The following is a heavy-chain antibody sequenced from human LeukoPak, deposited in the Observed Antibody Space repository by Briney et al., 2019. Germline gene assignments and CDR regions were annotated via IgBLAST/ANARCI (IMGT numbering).Heavy chain of an antibody. J-gene: IGHJ3*02. CDR2: ISYDGSNK. CDR1: GFTFNTYT. CDR3: ARAASSWDAFDI. D-gene: IGHD3-10*01. V-gene: IGHV3-30*04. Sequence: PGRSLRLSCAASGFTFNTYTMHWVRQAPGKGLEWVAVISYDGSNKYYADSVKGRFTISRDNSKNTLYLQMNSLRAEDTAVYYCARAASSWDAFDIWGQGTMVTVSS.